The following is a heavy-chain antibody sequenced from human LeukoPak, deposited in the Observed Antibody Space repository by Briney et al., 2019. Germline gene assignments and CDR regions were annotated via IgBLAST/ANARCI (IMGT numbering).Heavy chain of an antibody. Sequence: GASVKVSCKASGYTFTGYYMHWVRQAPRQGLEWMGWINPNSGGTNYAQKFQGRVTMTRDTSISTACMELSRLRSDDTAVYYCARDQPGYIAVAGTSDYWGQGTLVTVSS. D-gene: IGHD6-19*01. V-gene: IGHV1-2*02. CDR2: INPNSGGT. J-gene: IGHJ4*02. CDR1: GYTFTGYY. CDR3: ARDQPGYIAVAGTSDY.